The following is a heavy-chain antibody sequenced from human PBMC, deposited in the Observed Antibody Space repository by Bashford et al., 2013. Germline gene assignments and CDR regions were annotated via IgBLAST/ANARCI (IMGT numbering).Heavy chain of an antibody. CDR3: ARGWEPDIFDI. V-gene: IGHV4-31*03. CDR2: VYSSGYT. D-gene: IGHD1-26*01. Sequence: SETLSLTCTVSGGSISSGGDYGSWIRQLPGKGLEWIGFVYSSGYTHYNPSLKSRVSISLDTSKSHFSLRLTSVTAADTAVYFCARGWEPDIFDIWGQGTMVTVSS. J-gene: IGHJ3*02. CDR1: GGSISSGGDY.